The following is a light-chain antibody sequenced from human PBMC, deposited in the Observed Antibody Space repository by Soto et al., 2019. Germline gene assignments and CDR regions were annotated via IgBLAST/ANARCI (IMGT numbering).Light chain of an antibody. CDR3: QQYDNLPC. V-gene: IGKV1-33*01. J-gene: IGKJ4*01. CDR2: DAS. CDR1: QDISNY. Sequence: DIQMTQSPSSLSASVGDRVTITCQASQDISNYLNWYQQKPGKAPKLLIYDASNLETGVPSRFSGSGSGTDFTFTISSLQHEDIATYYCQQYDNLPCFGGGTKVEIK.